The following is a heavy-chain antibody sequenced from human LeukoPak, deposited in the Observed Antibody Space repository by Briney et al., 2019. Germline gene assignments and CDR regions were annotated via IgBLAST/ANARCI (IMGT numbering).Heavy chain of an antibody. V-gene: IGHV1-69*04. CDR1: GGTFSSYA. CDR3: AREEETATTVYFDY. J-gene: IGHJ4*02. CDR2: IIPILGIA. Sequence: SVKVSRKASGGTFSSYAISWVRQAPGQGLEWMGRIIPILGIANYAQKFQGRVTITADKSTSTAYMELSSLRSEDTAVYYCAREEETATTVYFDYWGQGTLVTVSS. D-gene: IGHD5-24*01.